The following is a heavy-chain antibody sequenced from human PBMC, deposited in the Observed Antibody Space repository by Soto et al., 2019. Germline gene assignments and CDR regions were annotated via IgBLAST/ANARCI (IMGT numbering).Heavy chain of an antibody. D-gene: IGHD6-6*01. CDR2: SSAYNGNT. CDR3: ARGPIAARSYYYYGMDV. V-gene: IGHV1-18*01. J-gene: IGHJ6*02. CDR1: GYTFTSYG. Sequence: GASVKVSCKASGYTFTSYGISWVRQAPGQGLEWMGWSSAYNGNTNYAQKLQGRVTMTTDTSTSTAYMELRSLRSDDTAVYYCARGPIAARSYYYYGMDVWGQGTTVTVSS.